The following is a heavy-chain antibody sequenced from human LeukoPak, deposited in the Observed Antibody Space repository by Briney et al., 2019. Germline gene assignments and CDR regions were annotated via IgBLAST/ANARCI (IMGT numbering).Heavy chain of an antibody. CDR1: GGSISSERYY. CDR2: INTSGNM. V-gene: IGHV4-61*02. D-gene: IGHD6-13*01. Sequence: PSETLSLTCTVSGGSISSERYYWSWLRHPAGNALEWFGRINTSGNMNYNPSLKSRVTLSVDTSNNQFSLKLSSLTAADTAVYYCARGLSSSWYWFDTWGQGTLVTVSS. J-gene: IGHJ5*02. CDR3: ARGLSSSWYWFDT.